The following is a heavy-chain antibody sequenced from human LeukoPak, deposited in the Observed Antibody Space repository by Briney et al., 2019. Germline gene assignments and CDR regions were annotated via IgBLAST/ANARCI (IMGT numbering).Heavy chain of an antibody. CDR2: INPRGGST. D-gene: IGHD1-26*01. CDR1: RYTFPSSF. Sequence: GSVSVSCVPSRYTFPSSFIQWVRPPPEQGLEWMGIINPRGGSTSYEQTFQGRVTMTGDTSTSTVYMELSTLRSEDTAVYYCARAPVEATFIDYWGQGTPVTVSS. J-gene: IGHJ4*01. V-gene: IGHV1-46*01. CDR3: ARAPVEATFIDY.